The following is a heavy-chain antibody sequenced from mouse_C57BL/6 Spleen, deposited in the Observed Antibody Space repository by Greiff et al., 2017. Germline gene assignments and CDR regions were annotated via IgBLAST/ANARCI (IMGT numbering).Heavy chain of an antibody. V-gene: IGHV5-17*01. CDR1: GFTFSDYG. CDR3: ARMVTGAMDY. D-gene: IGHD2-2*01. J-gene: IGHJ4*01. CDR2: ISSGSSTI. Sequence: DVKLQESGGGLVKPGGSLKLSCAASGFTFSDYGMHWVRQAPEKGLEWVAYISSGSSTIYYADTVKGRFTISRDNAKNTLFLQMTSLRSEDTAMYYCARMVTGAMDYWGQGTSVTVSS.